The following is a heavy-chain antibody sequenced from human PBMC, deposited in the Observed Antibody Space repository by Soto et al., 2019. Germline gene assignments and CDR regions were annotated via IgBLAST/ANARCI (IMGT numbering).Heavy chain of an antibody. CDR1: GYMFSSYG. Sequence: QVQLVQSGAEVKKPGASVKVSCQASGYMFSSYGISWVRQAPGQGLEWMGWISAYSGNTNYAQKLQGRVTITTDTSTSTAYMELRSLRSDATAVYYCELLRITASAGTGWITPILWGQGTLVTVSS. J-gene: IGHJ4*02. D-gene: IGHD6-13*01. CDR3: ELLRITASAGTGWITPIL. CDR2: ISAYSGNT. V-gene: IGHV1-18*01.